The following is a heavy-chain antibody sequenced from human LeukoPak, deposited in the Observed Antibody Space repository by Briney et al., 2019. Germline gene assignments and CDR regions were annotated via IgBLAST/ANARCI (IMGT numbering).Heavy chain of an antibody. Sequence: GGSLRLSCAASGFTFDDYAMHWVRQAPGKGLEWVSGISWNSGSIGHADSVKGRFTISGDNAKNSLYLQMNSLRAEDMALYYCAKDTGPWGQGTLVTVSS. CDR2: ISWNSGSI. V-gene: IGHV3-9*03. CDR1: GFTFDDYA. J-gene: IGHJ5*02. CDR3: AKDTGP. D-gene: IGHD3-10*01.